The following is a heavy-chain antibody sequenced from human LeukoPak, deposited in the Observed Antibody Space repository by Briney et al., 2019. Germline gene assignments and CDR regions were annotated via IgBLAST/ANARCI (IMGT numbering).Heavy chain of an antibody. CDR1: GYSFSNFW. D-gene: IGHD2-2*01. CDR3: TRRSSRPYSDY. V-gene: IGHV5-51*01. Sequence: GESLKISCKGSGYSFSNFWIGWVRQMPGKGLEWMGIIYPGDSDTRYSPSFQGQVTISADKSINTAYLQWSSLKASDTAIYYCTRRSSRPYSDYWGQGTLVTVSS. J-gene: IGHJ4*02. CDR2: IYPGDSDT.